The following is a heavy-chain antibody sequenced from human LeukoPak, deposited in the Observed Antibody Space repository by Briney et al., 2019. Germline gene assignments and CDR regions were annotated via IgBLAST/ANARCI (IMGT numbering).Heavy chain of an antibody. Sequence: SETLSLTCTVSGVSIKNYYWSWIRQPPGKGLEWIANIYYAGSSNYNPSLKSRVSVSIDASKNHLSLKLTSVTAADTAIYYCARRPYDAFDIWGQGTMVTVSS. J-gene: IGHJ3*02. V-gene: IGHV4-59*08. CDR3: ARRPYDAFDI. CDR1: GVSIKNYY. CDR2: IYYAGSS.